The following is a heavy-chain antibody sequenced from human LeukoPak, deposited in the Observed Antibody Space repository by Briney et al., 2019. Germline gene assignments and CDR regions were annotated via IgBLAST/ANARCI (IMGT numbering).Heavy chain of an antibody. V-gene: IGHV3-30*02. CDR3: AKDRGTGYNYGWDYMDV. CDR1: GFTFSSYS. D-gene: IGHD5-18*01. Sequence: QTGGSLRLSCAASGFTFSSYSMNWVRQAPGKGLEWVAFIRYDGSNKYYADSVKGRFTISRDNSKNTVFLQMNSLRLDDTAVYYCAKDRGTGYNYGWDYMDVWGKGTTVTVSS. CDR2: IRYDGSNK. J-gene: IGHJ6*03.